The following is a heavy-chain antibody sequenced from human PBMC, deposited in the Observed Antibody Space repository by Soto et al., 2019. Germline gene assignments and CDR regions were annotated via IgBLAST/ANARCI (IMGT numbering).Heavy chain of an antibody. J-gene: IGHJ6*02. CDR2: IIDRCAST. CDR1: GFTFSSWA. V-gene: IGHV3-23*01. CDR3: AKGRSYYYYYGVDV. Sequence: GGSLRLSCAASGFTFSSWAMVWVRRAPGKGLEWVSDIIDRCASTYYADSVKGRFTISRDNSKSTLYLQMNSLRAEDTALYYCAKGRSYYYYYGVDVWGQGTTVTVSS.